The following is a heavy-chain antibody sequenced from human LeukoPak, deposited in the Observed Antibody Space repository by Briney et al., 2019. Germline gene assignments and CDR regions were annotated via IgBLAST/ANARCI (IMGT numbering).Heavy chain of an antibody. Sequence: PGGSLRLSCAASGLSVSSNHMNWVRQAPGKGLEWVSVIYSGGTTNDADSVKGRFTISRDNSKNTVYLQMNSLRPEDTAVYYCARDHEGAPGGYLGQRTLVTVSS. CDR1: GLSVSSNH. V-gene: IGHV3-53*01. J-gene: IGHJ4*02. CDR3: ARDHEGAPGGY. CDR2: IYSGGTT. D-gene: IGHD1-26*01.